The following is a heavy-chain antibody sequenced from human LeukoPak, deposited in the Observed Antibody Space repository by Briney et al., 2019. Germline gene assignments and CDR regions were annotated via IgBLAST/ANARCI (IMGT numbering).Heavy chain of an antibody. J-gene: IGHJ4*02. CDR3: ARIYSIAAIDY. Sequence: GGSLRLSCAASGFTFSSFSMNWVRQAPGRGLEWVSSISTGSSYINYADSVKGRFAISRDNSKNTLYLQMNSLRAEDTAVYYCARIYSIAAIDYWGQGTLVTVSS. CDR2: ISTGSSYI. D-gene: IGHD6-13*01. V-gene: IGHV3-21*01. CDR1: GFTFSSFS.